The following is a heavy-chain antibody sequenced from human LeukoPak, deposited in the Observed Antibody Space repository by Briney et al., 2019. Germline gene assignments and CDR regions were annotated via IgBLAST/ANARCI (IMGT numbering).Heavy chain of an antibody. CDR1: GGSIGSGGYY. J-gene: IGHJ4*02. D-gene: IGHD6-13*01. V-gene: IGHV4-31*03. CDR2: IYYSGST. Sequence: SETLSLTCTVSGGSIGSGGYYWSWIRQHPGKGLEWIGYIYYSGSTYYNPSLKSRVTISVDTSKNQFSLKLSSVTAADTAVYYCARGYSSSFDYWGQGTLVTVSS. CDR3: ARGYSSSFDY.